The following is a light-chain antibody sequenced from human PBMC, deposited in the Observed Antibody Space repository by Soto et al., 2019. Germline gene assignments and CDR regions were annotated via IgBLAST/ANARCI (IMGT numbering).Light chain of an antibody. V-gene: IGKV1-5*01. J-gene: IGKJ1*01. CDR3: QQYYSYRWT. CDR2: DAS. Sequence: GDRVTITCRASQSISSWLAWYQQKPGKAPKLLIYDASSLESGVPSRFSGSGSGTDFTLTISCLQSEDFATYYCQQYYSYRWTFGQGTKVDIK. CDR1: QSISSW.